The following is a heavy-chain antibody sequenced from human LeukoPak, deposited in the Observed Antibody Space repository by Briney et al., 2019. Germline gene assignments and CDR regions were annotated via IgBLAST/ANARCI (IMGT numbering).Heavy chain of an antibody. V-gene: IGHV3-53*01. J-gene: IGHJ3*02. D-gene: IGHD3-22*01. CDR3: ARVFDSSGYYLNAFDI. CDR2: VYSGGST. CDR1: GFPVSSNY. Sequence: GGSLGLSCAASGFPVSSNYMSWVRQAPGKGLEWVSVVYSGGSTYYADSVKGRFTISRDNSKNTLYLQMNSLRADDTAVYYCARVFDSSGYYLNAFDIWGQGTMVTVSS.